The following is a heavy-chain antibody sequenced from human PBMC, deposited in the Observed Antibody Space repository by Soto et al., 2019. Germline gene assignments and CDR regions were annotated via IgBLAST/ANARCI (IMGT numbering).Heavy chain of an antibody. Sequence: QVQLVQSGAEVKKPGSSVKVSCKASGGTFSSYAISWVRQAPGQGLEWMGGIIPIFGTANYAQKFQGRVTIPADEATSTASMDLSSLRSEDTAVYYCAIAYSSGWYVDYWGQGTLVTVSS. CDR2: IIPIFGTA. J-gene: IGHJ4*02. D-gene: IGHD6-19*01. CDR3: AIAYSSGWYVDY. V-gene: IGHV1-69*12. CDR1: GGTFSSYA.